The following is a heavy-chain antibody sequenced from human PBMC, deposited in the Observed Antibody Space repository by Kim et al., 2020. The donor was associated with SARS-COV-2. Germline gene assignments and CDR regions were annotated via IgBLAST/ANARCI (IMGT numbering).Heavy chain of an antibody. J-gene: IGHJ4*02. CDR1: GFTFSSYG. CDR3: AKDLPYYYDSSGYYGFDY. V-gene: IGHV3-30*18. D-gene: IGHD3-22*01. CDR2: ISYDGSNK. Sequence: GGSLRLSCAASGFTFSSYGMHWVRQAPGKGLEWVAVISYDGSNKYYADSVKGRFTISRDNSKNTLYLQMNSLRAEDTAVYYCAKDLPYYYDSSGYYGFDYWGQGTLVTVSS.